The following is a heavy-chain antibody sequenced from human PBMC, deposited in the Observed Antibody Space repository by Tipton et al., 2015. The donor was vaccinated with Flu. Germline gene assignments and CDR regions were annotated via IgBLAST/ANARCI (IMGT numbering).Heavy chain of an antibody. V-gene: IGHV4-39*07. J-gene: IGHJ6*02. D-gene: IGHD1-1*01. Sequence: TLSLTCTVSGGSISTTIYYCCWVRQPPGKGLEWSGSIYYSGTTYYNPSLKSRVTISIDASKNQFSLDLTSLTAADSAVYYCARDLWNDRRAYYYYGVDVWGQGTTVTVPS. CDR3: ARDLWNDRRAYYYYGVDV. CDR1: GGSISTTIYY. CDR2: IYYSGTT.